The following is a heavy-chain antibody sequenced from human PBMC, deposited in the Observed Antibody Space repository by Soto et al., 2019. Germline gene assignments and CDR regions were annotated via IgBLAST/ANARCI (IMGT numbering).Heavy chain of an antibody. CDR2: ISAYNGNT. Sequence: ASVKVSCKASGCSFTSYFIHWVRQAPGQGLEWMGWISAYNGNTNYAQKLQGRVTMTTDTSTSTAYMELRSLRSDDTAVYYCARDGIAARPGYYWGQGTLVTVSS. CDR3: ARDGIAARPGYY. V-gene: IGHV1-18*04. CDR1: GCSFTSYF. J-gene: IGHJ4*02. D-gene: IGHD6-6*01.